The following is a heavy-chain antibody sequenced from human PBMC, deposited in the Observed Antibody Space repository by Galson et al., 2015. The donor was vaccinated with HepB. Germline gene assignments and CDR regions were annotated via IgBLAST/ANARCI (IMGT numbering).Heavy chain of an antibody. D-gene: IGHD6-13*01. CDR3: AREGSDSSSWYRYWFDP. CDR1: GFTFSSYW. Sequence: SLRLSCAASGFTFSSYWMHWVRQAPGKGLVWVSRINSDGSSTSYADSVKGRFTISRDNAKNTLYLQMNSLRAEDTAVYYCAREGSDSSSWYRYWFDPWGQGTLVTVSP. J-gene: IGHJ5*02. V-gene: IGHV3-74*01. CDR2: INSDGSST.